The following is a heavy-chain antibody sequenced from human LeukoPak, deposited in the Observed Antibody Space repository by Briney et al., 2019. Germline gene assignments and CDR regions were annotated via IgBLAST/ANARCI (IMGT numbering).Heavy chain of an antibody. CDR3: TTAVVGCSGGSCYVADY. CDR1: GFTFSNAW. V-gene: IGHV3-15*01. Sequence: GGSLRLSCAASGFTFSNAWMSWVRQAPGKGLEWVGRIKSKTDGGTTDYAAPVKGRFTISRDDSENTLYLQMNSLKTEDTAVYYCTTAVVGCSGGSCYVADYWGQGTLVTVSS. D-gene: IGHD2-15*01. CDR2: IKSKTDGGTT. J-gene: IGHJ4*02.